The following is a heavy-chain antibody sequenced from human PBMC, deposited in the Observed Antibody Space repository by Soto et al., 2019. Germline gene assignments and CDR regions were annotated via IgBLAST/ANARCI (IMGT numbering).Heavy chain of an antibody. J-gene: IGHJ6*03. V-gene: IGHV3-11*01. CDR2: ISSSGSTI. CDR3: ASKGRLVYYYMDV. Sequence: GSLRLSCAASGFTFSDYYMSWIRQAPGKGLEWVSYISSSGSTIYYADSVKGRFTISRDNAKNSLYLQMNSLRAEDTAVYYCASKGRLVYYYMDVWGKGTTVTVSS. CDR1: GFTFSDYY.